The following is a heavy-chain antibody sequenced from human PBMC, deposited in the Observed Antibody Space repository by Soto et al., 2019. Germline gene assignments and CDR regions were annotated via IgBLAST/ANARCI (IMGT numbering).Heavy chain of an antibody. CDR1: GGTFSSYA. Sequence: ASVKVSCKASGGTFSSYAISWVRQAPGQGLEWMGIINPSGGSTSYAQKFQGRVTMTRDTSTSTVYMELSSLRSEDTAVYYCARDRLRITIFGVAWFDPWGQGTLVTVSS. J-gene: IGHJ5*02. V-gene: IGHV1-46*01. CDR3: ARDRLRITIFGVAWFDP. CDR2: INPSGGST. D-gene: IGHD3-3*01.